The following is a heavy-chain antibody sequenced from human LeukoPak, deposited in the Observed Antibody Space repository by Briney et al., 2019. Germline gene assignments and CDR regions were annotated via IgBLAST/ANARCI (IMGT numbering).Heavy chain of an antibody. J-gene: IGHJ6*02. Sequence: ASVKVSCKASGYTFTSYYMHWVRQAPGRGLEWMGIINPSGGSTSYAQKFQGRVTMTRDTSTSTVYMELSSLRSEDTAVYYCAREYYDSSGYYKPPYYYGMDVWGQGTTVTVSS. D-gene: IGHD3-22*01. V-gene: IGHV1-46*01. CDR3: AREYYDSSGYYKPPYYYGMDV. CDR1: GYTFTSYY. CDR2: INPSGGST.